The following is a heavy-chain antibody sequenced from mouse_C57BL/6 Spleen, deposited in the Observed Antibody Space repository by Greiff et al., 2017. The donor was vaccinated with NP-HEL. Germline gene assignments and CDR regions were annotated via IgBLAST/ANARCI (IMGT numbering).Heavy chain of an antibody. Sequence: VKLVESGPGLVAPSQSLSITCTVSGFSLTSYGVHWVRQPPGKGLEWLVVIWSDGSTTYNSALKSRLSISKDNSKSQVFLKMNSLQTDDTAMYYCARHRYDYGYAMDYWGQGTSVTVSS. CDR1: GFSLTSYG. J-gene: IGHJ4*01. D-gene: IGHD2-4*01. CDR3: ARHRYDYGYAMDY. V-gene: IGHV2-6-1*01. CDR2: IWSDGST.